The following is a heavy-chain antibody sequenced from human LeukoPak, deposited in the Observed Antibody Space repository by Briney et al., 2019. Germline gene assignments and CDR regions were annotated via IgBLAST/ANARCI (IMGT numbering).Heavy chain of an antibody. J-gene: IGHJ5*02. D-gene: IGHD1-26*01. CDR3: ARDLVVGATNA. Sequence: PGGSLRLSCAASGFTVSTNYMNWVRQAPGKGLEWVSVIYSGGSTYYADSVKGRFTISRDNSNNTLYLHMNNLRAEDTAEYYCARDLVVGATNAWGQGALVTVSS. CDR2: IYSGGST. V-gene: IGHV3-53*01. CDR1: GFTVSTNY.